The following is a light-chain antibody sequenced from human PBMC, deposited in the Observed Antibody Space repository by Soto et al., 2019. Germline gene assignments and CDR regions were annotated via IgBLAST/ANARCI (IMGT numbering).Light chain of an antibody. CDR3: QQYNSWWT. V-gene: IGKV1-5*03. CDR2: KAS. CDR1: QSISSW. Sequence: DIQMTQSPSTLSASVGDRVTITCRASQSISSWVAWYQQKPGKAPKLLIYKASTLESGVPSRFSGSGSGTEFTLTISSLQPDDFATYYCQQYNSWWTFGQGTKVDI. J-gene: IGKJ1*01.